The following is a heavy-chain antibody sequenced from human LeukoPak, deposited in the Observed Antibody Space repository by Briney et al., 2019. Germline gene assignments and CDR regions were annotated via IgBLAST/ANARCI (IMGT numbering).Heavy chain of an antibody. CDR3: AGGRDAFDI. V-gene: IGHV4-38-2*02. J-gene: IGHJ3*02. CDR1: GYSITSGYY. CDR2: VYYIGSP. Sequence: SETLSLTCTVSGYSITSGYYWGWIRQPPGKGLEWVGSVYYIGSPHYNPSLKSRATVSVDTSSNRFSLKLTSLTAADSALYYCAGGRDAFDIWGQGTMVTVSS.